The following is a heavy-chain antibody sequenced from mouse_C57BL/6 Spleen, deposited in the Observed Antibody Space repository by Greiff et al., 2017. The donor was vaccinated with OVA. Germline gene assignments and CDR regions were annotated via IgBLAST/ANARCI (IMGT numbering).Heavy chain of an antibody. CDR2: INPNTGGT. CDR3: EREGREAMDD. CDR1: GYSFTDYY. V-gene: IGHV1-26*01. D-gene: IGHD3-3*01. Sequence: VQLQQSGPELVKPGASVKISCKASGYSFTDYYMNWVKQSHGKSLEWIGDINPNTGGTSYNQKFKGKATLTVDKSSSTAYMELRSLTSEYTAVYYCEREGREAMDDWGKGTSVTVSS. J-gene: IGHJ4*01.